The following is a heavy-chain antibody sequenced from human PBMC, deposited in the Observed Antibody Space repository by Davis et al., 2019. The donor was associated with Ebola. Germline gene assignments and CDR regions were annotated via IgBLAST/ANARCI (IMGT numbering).Heavy chain of an antibody. D-gene: IGHD3-22*01. V-gene: IGHV4-39*01. CDR2: IYYTGST. J-gene: IGHJ4*02. CDR3: ARRNYYYENF. CDR1: GGSISRSTYY. Sequence: MPSETLSLTCTVSGGSISRSTYYWGWIRQPPGKGLEWIGPIYYTGSTNYNPSLQSRVTISVDTSKNQFSLELSSVTAADTAIYYCARRNYYYENFWGQGILVTVSS.